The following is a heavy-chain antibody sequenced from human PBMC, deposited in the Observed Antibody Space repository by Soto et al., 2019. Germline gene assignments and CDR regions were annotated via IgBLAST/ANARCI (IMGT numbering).Heavy chain of an antibody. J-gene: IGHJ6*04. V-gene: IGHV3-21*01. CDR3: ARDQNWNYGMDV. D-gene: IGHD1-1*01. Sequence: GGSLRLSCAASGFTFSSYNMNWVRQAPGKGLEWVSSISSSSSYIYYADSVKGRFTISRDNAKNSLYLQMNSLRAEDTAVYYCARDQNWNYGMDVWGKGTTVTVSS. CDR1: GFTFSSYN. CDR2: ISSSSSYI.